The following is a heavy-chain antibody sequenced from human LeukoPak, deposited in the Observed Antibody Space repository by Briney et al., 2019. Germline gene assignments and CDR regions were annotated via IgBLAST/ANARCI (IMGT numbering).Heavy chain of an antibody. CDR3: ARSIYCSGGSCYWEGDY. V-gene: IGHV1-46*01. Sequence: ASVKVSCKASGYTFTSYGISWVRQAPGQGLEWMGIINPSDRSISYAQKFQGRVTMTRDTSTSTIYMELNGLRSEDTAVYYCARSIYCSGGSCYWEGDYWGQGTLVTVSS. CDR2: INPSDRSI. CDR1: GYTFTSYG. J-gene: IGHJ4*02. D-gene: IGHD2-15*01.